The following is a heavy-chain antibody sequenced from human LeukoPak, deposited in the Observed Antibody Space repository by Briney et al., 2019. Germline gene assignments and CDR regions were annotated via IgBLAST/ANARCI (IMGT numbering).Heavy chain of an antibody. CDR3: ARVSPYFDCSGGSCSG. V-gene: IGHV3-21*01. CDR2: ISSGSSYI. D-gene: IGHD2-15*01. CDR1: GFTFSSYS. Sequence: GGSLRLSCAASGFTFSSYSMNWVRQAPGKGLEWVSSISSGSSYIYYADSVKGRFTISRDNAKNSLYLQMNSLRAEDTAVYYCARVSPYFDCSGGSCSGWGQGTLVTVSS. J-gene: IGHJ4*02.